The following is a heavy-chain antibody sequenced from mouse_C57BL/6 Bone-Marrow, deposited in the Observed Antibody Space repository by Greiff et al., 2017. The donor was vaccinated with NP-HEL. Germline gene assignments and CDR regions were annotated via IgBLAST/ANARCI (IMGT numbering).Heavy chain of an antibody. D-gene: IGHD2-4*01. CDR2: INPNNGGT. J-gene: IGHJ4*01. V-gene: IGHV1-18*01. CDR1: VYTFTDYN. Sequence: EVQLQQSGPELVKPGASVKIPCKASVYTFTDYNMDWVKQSHGKSLEWIGDINPNNGGTIYNQKFKGKATLTVDKSSSTAYMELRSLTSEDTAVYYCARSYYDYDEYYAMDYWGQGTSVTASS. CDR3: ARSYYDYDEYYAMDY.